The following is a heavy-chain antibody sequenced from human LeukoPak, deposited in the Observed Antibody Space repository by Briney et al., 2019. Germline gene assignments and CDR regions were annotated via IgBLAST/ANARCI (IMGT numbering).Heavy chain of an antibody. CDR2: ISPDGRKT. CDR3: IRAPRWEGGNNWFDP. D-gene: IGHD1-26*01. J-gene: IGHJ5*02. V-gene: IGHV3-74*01. CDR1: GFTFSNFW. Sequence: PGGSLRLSCAASGFTFSNFWMHWVRQAPEKGLVWVSRISPDGRKTDYADSVKSRFIISRENAESTLYLQMNILRPEDTAVYYCIRAPRWEGGNNWFDPWGQGTLVTVSS.